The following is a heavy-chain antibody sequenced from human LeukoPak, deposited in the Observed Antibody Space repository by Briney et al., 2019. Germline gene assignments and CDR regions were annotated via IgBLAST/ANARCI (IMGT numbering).Heavy chain of an antibody. Sequence: GGSLRLSCAASGFTFSSYSMTWVRQAPGKGLEWVANIKQDGSEKYYVDSVKGRFTISRDNAKNSLYLQMNSLRAEDTAVYYCAKDHPWQQPYWGQGTLVTVSS. V-gene: IGHV3-7*03. CDR1: GFTFSSYS. D-gene: IGHD6-13*01. CDR3: AKDHPWQQPY. J-gene: IGHJ4*02. CDR2: IKQDGSEK.